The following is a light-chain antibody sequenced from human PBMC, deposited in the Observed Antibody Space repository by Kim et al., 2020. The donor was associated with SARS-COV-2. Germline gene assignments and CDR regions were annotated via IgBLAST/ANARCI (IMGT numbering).Light chain of an antibody. CDR3: RQSYSTPYT. CDR1: QSLSSY. Sequence: DIKMTQSPSSLSASAGDRVTITCRASQSLSSYLNWYQQKPGRAPKLLISAASSLQSGVPSRFSGSGSGTDFTLTISSLQPEDFATYYCRQSYSTPYTFGQRTKLEI. J-gene: IGKJ2*01. CDR2: AAS. V-gene: IGKV1-39*01.